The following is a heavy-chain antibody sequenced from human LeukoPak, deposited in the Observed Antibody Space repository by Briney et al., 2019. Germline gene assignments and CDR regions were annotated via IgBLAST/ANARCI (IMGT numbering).Heavy chain of an antibody. CDR3: ARYCSGGSCYSGFDY. J-gene: IGHJ4*02. CDR1: GYTFTSYD. Sequence: ASVKVSCKAPGYTFTSYDINWVRQATGQGLEWMGWMNPNSGNTGYAQKFQGRVTMTRNTSISTAYMELSRLRSDDTAVYYCARYCSGGSCYSGFDYWGQGTLVTVSS. D-gene: IGHD2-15*01. CDR2: MNPNSGNT. V-gene: IGHV1-8*01.